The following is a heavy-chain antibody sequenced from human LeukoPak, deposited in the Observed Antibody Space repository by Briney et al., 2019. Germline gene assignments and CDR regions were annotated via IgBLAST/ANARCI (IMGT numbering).Heavy chain of an antibody. V-gene: IGHV4-30-2*01. CDR1: GGSISSGGYS. Sequence: SETLSLTCAVSGGSISSGGYSWSWIRQPPGKGLEWIGYIYHSGSTYYNPSLKSRVTISVDRSKNQFSLKLTSVTAADTAVYYCARDRTGTTPEVWGQGTLVTVSS. CDR2: IYHSGST. J-gene: IGHJ4*02. D-gene: IGHD4-17*01. CDR3: ARDRTGTTPEV.